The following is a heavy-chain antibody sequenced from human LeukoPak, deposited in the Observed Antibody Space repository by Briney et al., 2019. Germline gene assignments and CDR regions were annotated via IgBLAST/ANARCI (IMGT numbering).Heavy chain of an antibody. V-gene: IGHV1-2*02. J-gene: IGHJ5*02. CDR1: GYTFTGYY. Sequence: ASVKVSCKASGYTFTGYYMHWVRQAPGQGLEWMGWINPNSGGTNYAQKFQGRVTMTRDTSISTAYMELSRLRSDDTAVYYCARGLGYCSGGSCYLNSFDPWGQGTLVTVSS. CDR3: ARGLGYCSGGSCYLNSFDP. CDR2: INPNSGGT. D-gene: IGHD2-15*01.